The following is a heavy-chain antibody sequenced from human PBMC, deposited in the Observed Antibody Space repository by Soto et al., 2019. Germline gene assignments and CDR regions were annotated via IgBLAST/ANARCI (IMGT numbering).Heavy chain of an antibody. Sequence: GESLKISCKGSGYSFTSYWISWVRQMPGKGLEWMGRIDPSDSYTNYSPSFQGHVTISADKSISTAYLQWSSLKASDTAMYYCAVYDSSGAVFDYWGQGTLVTVSS. D-gene: IGHD3-22*01. J-gene: IGHJ4*02. CDR1: GYSFTSYW. V-gene: IGHV5-10-1*01. CDR2: IDPSDSYT. CDR3: AVYDSSGAVFDY.